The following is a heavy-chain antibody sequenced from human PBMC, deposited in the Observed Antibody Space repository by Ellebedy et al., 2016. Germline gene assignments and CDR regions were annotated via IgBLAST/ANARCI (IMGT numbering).Heavy chain of an antibody. CDR3: ARVSQRITIFGVVRYYMDV. Sequence: GSLRLSXTVSGGSISSYYWSWIRQPPGKGLEWIGEINHSGSTNYNPSLKTRVTISVDTSKNQFSLKLSSVTAADTAVYYCARVSQRITIFGVVRYYMDVWGKGTTVTVSS. V-gene: IGHV4-34*01. D-gene: IGHD3-3*01. CDR2: INHSGST. CDR1: GGSISSYY. J-gene: IGHJ6*03.